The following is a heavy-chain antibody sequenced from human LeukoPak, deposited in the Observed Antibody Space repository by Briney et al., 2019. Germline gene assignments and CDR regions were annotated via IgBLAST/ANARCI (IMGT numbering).Heavy chain of an antibody. D-gene: IGHD2/OR15-2a*01. CDR2: INGRGDNT. Sequence: GGSLRLSCAASGVIISSYAMSWVRQAPGKGLEWVSAINGRGDNTYYADFVKGRFTVSRDNSKSTVYLQMNSLRTEDTAVYYCAKDRVSPGFNWFDPWGQGTLVTVSS. CDR3: AKDRVSPGFNWFDP. V-gene: IGHV3-23*01. J-gene: IGHJ5*02. CDR1: GVIISSYA.